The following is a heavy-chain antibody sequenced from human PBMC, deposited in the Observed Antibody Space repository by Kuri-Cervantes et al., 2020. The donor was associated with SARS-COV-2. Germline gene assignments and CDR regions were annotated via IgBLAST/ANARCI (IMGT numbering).Heavy chain of an antibody. V-gene: IGHV3-30*02. CDR1: GFTFSSYS. Sequence: GESLKISCAASGFTFSSYSMHWVRQAPGKGLEWLAFIRFDGTKQYYADSVKGRFTISRDNSKNTLYLQMNSLRTDDTAVYYCAKVTVAGTSDWYDPWGQGTLVTVSS. D-gene: IGHD6-19*01. J-gene: IGHJ5*02. CDR2: IRFDGTKQ. CDR3: AKVTVAGTSDWYDP.